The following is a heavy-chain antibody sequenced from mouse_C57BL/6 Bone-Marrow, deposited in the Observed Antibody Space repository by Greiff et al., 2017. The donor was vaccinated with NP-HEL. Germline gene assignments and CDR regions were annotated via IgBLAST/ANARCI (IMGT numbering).Heavy chain of an antibody. J-gene: IGHJ3*01. CDR2: IYPGDGDA. D-gene: IGHD2-1*01. V-gene: IGHV1-80*01. Sequence: QVQLQQSGAELVKPGASVKMSCKASGYAFSSYWMHWVKQRPGKGLEWIGQIYPGDGDANYNGKFKGKATLTEDKSSSTAYMQLSRLTSEDSAVYCCARGYYGNVYWGQGTLVTVSA. CDR1: GYAFSSYW. CDR3: ARGYYGNVY.